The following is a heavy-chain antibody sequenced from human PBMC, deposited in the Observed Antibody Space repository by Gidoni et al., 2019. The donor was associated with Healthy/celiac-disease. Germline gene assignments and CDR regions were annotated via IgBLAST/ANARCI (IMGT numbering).Heavy chain of an antibody. J-gene: IGHJ6*03. Sequence: QVQLVQSGAEVKKPGSSVKVSCKAAGGTCSSYDISWVRQAPGQGLEWMGGILPIFGTANYAQKFQGRVTIPADDSTSTAYMALSSLRSEDTAVYYCARNACGGDCYCYYYYYMDVWGKGTPVTVSS. CDR2: ILPIFGTA. V-gene: IGHV1-69*01. CDR1: GGTCSSYD. CDR3: ARNACGGDCYCYYYYYMDV. D-gene: IGHD2-21*01.